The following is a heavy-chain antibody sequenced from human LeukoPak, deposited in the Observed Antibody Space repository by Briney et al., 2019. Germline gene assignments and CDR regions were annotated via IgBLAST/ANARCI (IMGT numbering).Heavy chain of an antibody. CDR1: GGSISNSSDY. CDR2: IYYSGST. Sequence: PSETLSLTCTVSGGSISNSSDYWGWIRQPPGKGLEWIGSIYYSGSTYYNPSLKSRVTISVDTSKNQSSLKLSSVSAADTAVYYCARRSPQCWGGDCYFDYWGQGTLVTVSS. V-gene: IGHV4-39*01. D-gene: IGHD2-21*02. CDR3: ARRSPQCWGGDCYFDY. J-gene: IGHJ4*02.